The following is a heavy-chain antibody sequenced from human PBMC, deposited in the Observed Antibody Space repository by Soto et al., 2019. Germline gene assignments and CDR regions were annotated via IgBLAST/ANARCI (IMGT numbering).Heavy chain of an antibody. Sequence: QVQLVQSGAEVKKPGASVKVSCKASGDTFTDYYIHWVRQAPGQGLEWMGTVNPSGGHTTYAQHFLGRMTMTRDTSTSTLYLELTSMTSEDTAVYYCARGGHVVVVTAALDYWGQGTLVTVSS. J-gene: IGHJ4*02. D-gene: IGHD2-21*02. V-gene: IGHV1-46*01. CDR2: VNPSGGHT. CDR3: ARGGHVVVVTAALDY. CDR1: GDTFTDYY.